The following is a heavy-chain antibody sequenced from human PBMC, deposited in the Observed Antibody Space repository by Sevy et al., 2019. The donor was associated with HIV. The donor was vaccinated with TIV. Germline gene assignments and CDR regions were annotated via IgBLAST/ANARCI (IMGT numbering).Heavy chain of an antibody. CDR2: IYDSGST. Sequence: SETLSLTCTVSGGSISSGGYYWSWIRQHPGKGLEWIGYIYDSGSTYYNPSLKSRVTISVDTSKNQFSLKLSSVTDAXXXXYYCARLEIYYGSGSYRDGAVRFDYWGQGTLVTVSS. CDR3: ARLEIYYGSGSYRDGAVRFDY. J-gene: IGHJ4*02. V-gene: IGHV4-31*03. D-gene: IGHD3-10*01. CDR1: GGSISSGGYY.